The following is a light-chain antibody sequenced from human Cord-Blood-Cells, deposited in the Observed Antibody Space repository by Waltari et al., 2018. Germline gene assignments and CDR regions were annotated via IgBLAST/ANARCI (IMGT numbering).Light chain of an antibody. CDR3: QQRSNWPGYT. Sequence: EIVLTQSPATLSLSPGERATLSCRASQSVSSYLAWYQQKPGQAPRLLIYDASNRATGIPARFSGSGSGTDSTLTISSLEPEDFAVYYCQQRSNWPGYTFGQGTKLEIK. V-gene: IGKV3-11*01. CDR2: DAS. J-gene: IGKJ2*01. CDR1: QSVSSY.